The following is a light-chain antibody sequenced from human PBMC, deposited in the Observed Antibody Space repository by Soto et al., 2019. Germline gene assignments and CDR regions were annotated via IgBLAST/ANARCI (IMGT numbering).Light chain of an antibody. CDR1: SGSIASNY. CDR2: EDN. CDR3: QSYDSSNDVV. J-gene: IGLJ2*01. V-gene: IGLV6-57*04. Sequence: NFMLTQPHSVSESPGKTVTISCTRSSGSIASNYVQWYQQRPGSAPTTVIYEDNQRPSGVPDRFSGSVDSSSNSAPLTISGLKTEDEADYYCQSYDSSNDVVFGGGTKLTVL.